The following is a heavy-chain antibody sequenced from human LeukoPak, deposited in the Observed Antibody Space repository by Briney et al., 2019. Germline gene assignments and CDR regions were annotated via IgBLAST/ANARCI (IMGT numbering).Heavy chain of an antibody. CDR2: IYSGGST. CDR3: ARDPGPYGKLSSAFDY. V-gene: IGHV3-53*01. J-gene: IGHJ4*02. D-gene: IGHD4-17*01. CDR1: GFTVSSNY. Sequence: GGSLRLSCAASGFTVSSNYMSWVRQAPGKGLEWVSVIYSGGSTYYADSVKGRFTISRDNSKNTLYLQMNSLRAEDTAVYYCARDPGPYGKLSSAFDYWGQGTLVTVSS.